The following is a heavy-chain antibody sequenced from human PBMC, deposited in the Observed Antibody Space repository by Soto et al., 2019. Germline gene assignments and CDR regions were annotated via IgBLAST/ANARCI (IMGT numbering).Heavy chain of an antibody. CDR2: MNPNSGNT. D-gene: IGHD1-1*01. CDR1: GYTFTSYD. Sequence: QVQLVQSGAEVKKPGASVKVSCKASGYTFTSYDINWVRQATGQGLEWMGWMNPNSGNTGYAQKFQGRVTMTRNTSNSTAYMALSSLRSEDTAVYYCARERTGTTSMDVWGQGPTVTVSS. V-gene: IGHV1-8*01. CDR3: ARERTGTTSMDV. J-gene: IGHJ6*02.